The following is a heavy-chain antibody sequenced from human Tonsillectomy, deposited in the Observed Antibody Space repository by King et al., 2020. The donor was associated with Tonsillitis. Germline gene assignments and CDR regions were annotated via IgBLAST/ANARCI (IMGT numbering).Heavy chain of an antibody. CDR2: IYYSGST. CDR1: GGSISSSSYY. V-gene: IGHV4-39*01. Sequence: QLQESGPGLVKPSETLSLTCTVSGGSISSSSYYWGWIRQPPGKGLEWIGSIYYSGSTYYNPSLKSRVTISVDTSKNQFSLKLSSVTAAVTAVYYCARHEGSGNYDSSGYYYWGQGTLVTVSS. CDR3: ARHEGSGNYDSSGYYY. D-gene: IGHD3-22*01. J-gene: IGHJ4*02.